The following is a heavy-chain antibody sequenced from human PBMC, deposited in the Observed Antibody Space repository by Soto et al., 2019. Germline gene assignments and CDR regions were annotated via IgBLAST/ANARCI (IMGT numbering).Heavy chain of an antibody. J-gene: IGHJ4*02. CDR1: GGSISSYY. Sequence: PSETLSLTCTVSGGSISSYYWSWIRQPPGKGLEWIGYIYYSGSTNYNPSLKSRVTISVDTSKNQFSLKLSSVTAADTAVYYCASTPDYYDSSGYYYGFDYWGQGTLVTVSS. D-gene: IGHD3-22*01. CDR2: IYYSGST. CDR3: ASTPDYYDSSGYYYGFDY. V-gene: IGHV4-59*01.